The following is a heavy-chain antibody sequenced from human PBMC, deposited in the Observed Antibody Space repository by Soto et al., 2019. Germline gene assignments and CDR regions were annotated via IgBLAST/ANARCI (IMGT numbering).Heavy chain of an antibody. D-gene: IGHD3-22*01. CDR3: ARDHIPYYYDSSGPNPHGS. Sequence: ASVKVSCKASGYTFTSYGISWVRQAPGQGLEWMGWISAYNGNTNYAQKLQGRVTMTTDTSTSTAYMELRSLRSDDTAVYYCARDHIPYYYDSSGPNPHGSWGQGTLVTVSS. CDR2: ISAYNGNT. J-gene: IGHJ4*02. V-gene: IGHV1-18*01. CDR1: GYTFTSYG.